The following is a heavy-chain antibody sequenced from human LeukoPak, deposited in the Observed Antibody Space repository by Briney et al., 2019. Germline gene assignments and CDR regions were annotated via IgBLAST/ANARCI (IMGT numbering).Heavy chain of an antibody. V-gene: IGHV5-51*01. CDR3: ARSASGWGFDD. J-gene: IGHJ4*02. CDR1: GYTFIIYW. CDR2: IYPGDSDT. Sequence: GESLEIPFKGLGYTFIIYWIAWVRQLPGKGLEWIGIIYPGDSDTRYSPSFQGQVTISADKSISTAYLQWSSLKASDSAMYYCARSASGWGFDDWGQGTLVTVSS. D-gene: IGHD6-19*01.